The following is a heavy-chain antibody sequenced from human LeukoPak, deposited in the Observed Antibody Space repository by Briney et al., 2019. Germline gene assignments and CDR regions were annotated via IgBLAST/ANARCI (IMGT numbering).Heavy chain of an antibody. J-gene: IGHJ6*03. V-gene: IGHV3-33*01. CDR2: IWYDGSNK. Sequence: GRSLRLSCAASGFTFSSYGMHWVRQAPGKGLEWVAVIWYDGSNKYYADSVKGRFTISRDNSKNTLYLQMNSLRAEDTAVYYCARDTAMATGGEYYYYMDVWGKGTTVIVSS. CDR3: ARDTAMATGGEYYYYMDV. CDR1: GFTFSSYG. D-gene: IGHD5-18*01.